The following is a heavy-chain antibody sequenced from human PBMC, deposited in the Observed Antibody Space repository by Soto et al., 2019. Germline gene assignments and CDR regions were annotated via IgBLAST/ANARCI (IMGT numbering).Heavy chain of an antibody. V-gene: IGHV3-23*01. Sequence: GGSLRLSCAASGFMFSTTDMSWVRQAPGKGLEWLTTIEGSGEITYYADSVKGRFTVSRDNSKSTVYLQMDSLTADDTAVYFCVKNSGWFNTWGQGTPVTVSS. CDR1: GFMFSTTD. D-gene: IGHD3-10*01. CDR2: IEGSGEIT. CDR3: VKNSGWFNT. J-gene: IGHJ5*02.